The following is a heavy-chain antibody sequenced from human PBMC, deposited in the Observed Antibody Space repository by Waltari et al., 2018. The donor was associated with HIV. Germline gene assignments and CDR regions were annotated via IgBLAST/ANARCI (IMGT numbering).Heavy chain of an antibody. V-gene: IGHV1-2*02. CDR3: ARDTHWLAYLFDS. CDR2: INPDTGDT. Sequence: QLQLVQSGAEVKKPGASVKVSCRTSGYSFHGYYIHWVRQAPGQGLEWMGWINPDTGDTKYAQNFQGRVTMTRDTSINTAYMDLSSLRSDDTAVYYCARDTHWLAYLFDSWGQGTLVTVSS. CDR1: GYSFHGYY. J-gene: IGHJ4*02. D-gene: IGHD6-19*01.